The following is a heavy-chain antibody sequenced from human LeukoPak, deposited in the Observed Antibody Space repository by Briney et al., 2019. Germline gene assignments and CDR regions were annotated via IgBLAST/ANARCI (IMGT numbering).Heavy chain of an antibody. V-gene: IGHV4-59*01. D-gene: IGHD6-19*01. CDR2: IYYSGST. J-gene: IGHJ4*02. CDR1: GASINSYY. Sequence: SETLSLTCTVSGASINSYYWSWIRQPPGKGLEWIGYIYYSGSTNYNPSLKSRVTISVDTSKNQFSLKLSSVTAADTAVYYCARHHAVGSRGFYYFDYWGQGTLVTVSS. CDR3: ARHHAVGSRGFYYFDY.